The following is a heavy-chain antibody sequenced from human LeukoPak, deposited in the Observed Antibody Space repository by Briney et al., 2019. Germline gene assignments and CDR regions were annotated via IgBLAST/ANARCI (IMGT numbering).Heavy chain of an antibody. D-gene: IGHD2-2*01. Sequence: GGSLRLSCAASGFTFSNYEMNWVRQAPGKGLEWVSYISKSGRIIYYADSVKGRFIISRDDAKNSVYLQMTSLRAEDAAHYYCARELVEPAAMEFDPWGQGTLVTVSS. J-gene: IGHJ5*02. CDR3: ARELVEPAAMEFDP. CDR1: GFTFSNYE. V-gene: IGHV3-48*03. CDR2: ISKSGRII.